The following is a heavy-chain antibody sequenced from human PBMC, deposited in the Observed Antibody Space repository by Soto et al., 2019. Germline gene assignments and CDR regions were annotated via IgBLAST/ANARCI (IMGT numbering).Heavy chain of an antibody. D-gene: IGHD3-22*01. CDR1: GGSISSYY. V-gene: IGHV4-59*01. J-gene: IGHJ5*01. Sequence: ASETLSLTCTVSGGSISSYYWSWIRQPPGKGLEWIGYIYYSGSTNYNPSLKSRVTISVDTSKNQFSLKLSSVTAADTAVYYCARGYSSGYYLSWFDYWGQGTLVTVSS. CDR3: ARGYSSGYYLSWFDY. CDR2: IYYSGST.